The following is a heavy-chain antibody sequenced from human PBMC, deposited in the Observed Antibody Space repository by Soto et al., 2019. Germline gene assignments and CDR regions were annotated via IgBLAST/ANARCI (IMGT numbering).Heavy chain of an antibody. Sequence: QVQLVQSGAEVKKPGASVKVSCKASGYIFDSYGISWVRQAPGQGREWMGWISPYNGNTNYAQKIQGRGTMTTDTSTRTAYMELSSLRSDDTAVYYCARVQAKFVTDYYHYYGMDVWGQGTTVTVSS. CDR1: GYIFDSYG. CDR3: ARVQAKFVTDYYHYYGMDV. CDR2: ISPYNGNT. J-gene: IGHJ6*02. D-gene: IGHD2-21*02. V-gene: IGHV1-18*01.